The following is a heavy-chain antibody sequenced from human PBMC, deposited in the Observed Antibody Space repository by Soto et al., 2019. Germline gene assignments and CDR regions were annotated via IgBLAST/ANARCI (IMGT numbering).Heavy chain of an antibody. CDR3: ASVQFPIAITEYDALDM. Sequence: ASVKVSCKASGYTFISYYMHWVRQAPGHGLEGMGIINPRYSSTTYAQKVQGRVTLTRDTSTDTVYMELSGLRSEDTAVYYCASVQFPIAITEYDALDMWCQGKKVNISS. CDR2: INPRYSST. D-gene: IGHD6-13*01. V-gene: IGHV1-46*03. CDR1: GYTFISYY. J-gene: IGHJ3*02.